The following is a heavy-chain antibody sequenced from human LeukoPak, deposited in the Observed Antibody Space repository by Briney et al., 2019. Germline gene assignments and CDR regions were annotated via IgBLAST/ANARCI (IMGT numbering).Heavy chain of an antibody. CDR1: GLTFSTYA. D-gene: IGHD6-19*01. J-gene: IGHJ4*02. Sequence: GGSLRLSCAASGLTFSTYAMSWVRQAPGKGLQWVSAITDSGGNSYYSDSVKGRFTISRDDSKNTGYLQMNSLRGDDTAVYYCAKSTGYSSGWFDYWGQGTLVTVSS. V-gene: IGHV3-23*01. CDR3: AKSTGYSSGWFDY. CDR2: ITDSGGNS.